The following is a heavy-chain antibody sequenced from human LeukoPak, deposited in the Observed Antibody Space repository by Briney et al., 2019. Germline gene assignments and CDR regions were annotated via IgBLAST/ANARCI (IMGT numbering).Heavy chain of an antibody. CDR1: GGSFSGYY. J-gene: IGHJ2*01. Sequence: SETLSLTCAVYGGSFSGYYWGWIRQPPGKGLEWIGSIYYSGTTYYNPSLKSRVTISVDTSKNQFSLKLSSVTAADTAMYYCARVTASYGYGYWYFDLWGRGTLVTVSS. CDR3: ARVTASYGYGYWYFDL. CDR2: IYYSGTT. V-gene: IGHV4-34*01. D-gene: IGHD5-18*01.